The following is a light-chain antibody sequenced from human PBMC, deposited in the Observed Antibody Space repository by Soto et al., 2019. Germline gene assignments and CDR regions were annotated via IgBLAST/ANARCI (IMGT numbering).Light chain of an antibody. CDR1: QDISDY. Sequence: DIQMTQSPSSLSASVGDRVTITCRASQDISDYLVWYQQKPGKVAKLLIYTASTLQSGVPSRFSGSGSGTDFTRTISSLQPEAVATYYCQKYNSAPFTCGPGTKVDIK. CDR3: QKYNSAPFT. J-gene: IGKJ3*01. CDR2: TAS. V-gene: IGKV1-27*01.